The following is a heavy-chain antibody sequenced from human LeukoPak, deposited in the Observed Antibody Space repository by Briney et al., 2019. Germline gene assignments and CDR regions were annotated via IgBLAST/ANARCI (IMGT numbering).Heavy chain of an antibody. D-gene: IGHD3-22*01. CDR2: IFHSGST. CDR3: ARHYYDNSGYFDY. Sequence: SETLSLTCTVSGGSXSXYYWXWIXXXPGKXLXXIGYIFHSGSTNYKPSLKSRVSISVDTSNNQFSLKLTSVTAADTAVYYCARHYYDNSGYFDYWGQGTLVTVSS. V-gene: IGHV4-59*01. J-gene: IGHJ4*02. CDR1: GGSXSXYY.